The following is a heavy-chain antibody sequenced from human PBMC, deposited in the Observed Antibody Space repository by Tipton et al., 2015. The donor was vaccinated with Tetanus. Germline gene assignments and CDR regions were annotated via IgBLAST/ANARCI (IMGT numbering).Heavy chain of an antibody. V-gene: IGHV3-7*03. CDR2: IKPDGSEK. CDR3: ARDGHTYAMDL. CDR1: GFTFSSYG. Sequence: QLVQSGGGVVQPGRSLRLSCAASGFTFSSYGMHWVRQAPGKGPEWVANIKPDGSEKYYVDSVKGRFTISRDNAKNSLHLQMNSLRAEDTAKYYCARDGHTYAMDLWGQGTQVTVSS. D-gene: IGHD3-9*01. J-gene: IGHJ5*02.